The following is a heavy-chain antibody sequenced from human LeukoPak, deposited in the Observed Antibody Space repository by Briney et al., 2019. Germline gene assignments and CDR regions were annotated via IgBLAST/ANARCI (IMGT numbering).Heavy chain of an antibody. CDR3: ARAGYDFWSGYYFYFYY. Sequence: SETLSLTCTVSGGSISSHYWSWIRQPPGKGLEWIGYIYYSGSTNYNPSLKSRVTISVDTSKNQFSLKLSSVTAADTAVYYCARAGYDFWSGYYFYFYYWGQGTLVTVSS. D-gene: IGHD3-3*01. V-gene: IGHV4-59*11. CDR1: GGSISSHY. J-gene: IGHJ4*02. CDR2: IYYSGST.